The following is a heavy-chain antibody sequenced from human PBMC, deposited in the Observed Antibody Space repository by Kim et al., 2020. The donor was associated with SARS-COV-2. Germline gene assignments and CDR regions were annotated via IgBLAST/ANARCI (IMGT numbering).Heavy chain of an antibody. CDR1: GGSISSYY. J-gene: IGHJ4*02. CDR3: STGGKVPGV. Sequence: SETLSLTCTVSGGSISSYYWSWIRQPPGKGLEWIGYIYYSGSTNYNPSLKSRVTISVDTSKNQFSLKLSSVTAADTTVYYCSTGGKVPGVWGQGTLGTGS. CDR2: IYYSGST. D-gene: IGHD2-2*01. V-gene: IGHV4-59*13.